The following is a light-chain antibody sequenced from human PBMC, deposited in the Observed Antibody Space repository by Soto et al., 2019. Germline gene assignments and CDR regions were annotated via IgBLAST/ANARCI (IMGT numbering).Light chain of an antibody. V-gene: IGKV3-20*01. Sequence: EIVXTQSPXTLSLSPGERATLSCRASQSVSSSYLVWYQQKRGQALRLLIYGASSRATGIPDRFSGSGSGTDFALTISRLEPEDFAVYYCQQYSSSPYTFGQGTKLEI. J-gene: IGKJ2*01. CDR1: QSVSSSY. CDR3: QQYSSSPYT. CDR2: GAS.